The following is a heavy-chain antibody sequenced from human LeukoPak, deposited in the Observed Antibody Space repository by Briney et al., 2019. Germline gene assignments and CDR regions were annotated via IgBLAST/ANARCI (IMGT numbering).Heavy chain of an antibody. CDR3: ARVLGDSSGYRFDY. J-gene: IGHJ4*02. V-gene: IGHV4-38-2*02. D-gene: IGHD3-22*01. CDR2: IYHSGST. Sequence: SETLSLTCTVSGYSISSGYYWGWIRQPPGKGLEWIGSIYHSGSTYYNPSLMSRVTISVDTSKNQFSLKLSSVTAADTAVYYCARVLGDSSGYRFDYWGQGTLVTVSS. CDR1: GYSISSGYY.